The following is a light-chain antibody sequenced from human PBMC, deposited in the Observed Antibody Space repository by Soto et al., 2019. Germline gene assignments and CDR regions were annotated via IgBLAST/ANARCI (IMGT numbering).Light chain of an antibody. CDR3: QQRHNWPIT. CDR2: DAS. J-gene: IGKJ5*01. CDR1: QSVSSY. V-gene: IGKV3-11*01. Sequence: EIVLTQSPATLSLSPGERATLSCRASQSVSSYLAWYQQKPGQAPRLLIYDASNRATGIPARFSGSGSGTDFTLTISGLEPADLGVYYCQQRHNWPITFGQGTRLEIK.